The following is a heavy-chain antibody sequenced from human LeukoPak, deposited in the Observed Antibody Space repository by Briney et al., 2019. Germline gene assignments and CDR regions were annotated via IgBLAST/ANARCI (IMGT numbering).Heavy chain of an antibody. CDR2: IYYSGST. CDR3: ARHASYYYDSSGYPRMVV. D-gene: IGHD3-22*01. Sequence: PSETLSLTCTVSGGSISSYYWSWLRQPPGKGLEWIGYIYYSGSTNYNPSLKSRVTISVDTSRNQFSLKLSSVTAADTAVYYCARHASYYYDSSGYPRMVVWGKGTTVTVSS. V-gene: IGHV4-59*08. CDR1: GGSISSYY. J-gene: IGHJ6*04.